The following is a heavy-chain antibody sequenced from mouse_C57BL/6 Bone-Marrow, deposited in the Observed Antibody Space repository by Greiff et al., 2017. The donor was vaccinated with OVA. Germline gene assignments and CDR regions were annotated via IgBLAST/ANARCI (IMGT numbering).Heavy chain of an antibody. CDR3: TLGPWFAY. Sequence: EVKLVESGAELVRPGASVKLSCTASGFNIKDDYMHWVKQRPEQGLEWIGWIDPENGDTEYASKFQGKATITADTSSNTAYLQLSSLTSEDTAVYYCTLGPWFAYWGQGTLVTVSA. J-gene: IGHJ3*01. V-gene: IGHV14-4*01. CDR2: IDPENGDT. CDR1: GFNIKDDY.